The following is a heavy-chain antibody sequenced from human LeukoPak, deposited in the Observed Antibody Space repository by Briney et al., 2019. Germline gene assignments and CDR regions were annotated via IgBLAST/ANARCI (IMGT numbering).Heavy chain of an antibody. CDR1: GGSISSYY. CDR3: ARSPIVGATTFDY. Sequence: PSETLSLTGTVSGGSISSYYWSWIRQPPGKGLEWIGYIYYSGSTNYNPSLKSRVTISVDTSKNQFSLKLSSVTAADTAVYYCARSPIVGATTFDYWGQGTLVTVSS. CDR2: IYYSGST. J-gene: IGHJ4*02. V-gene: IGHV4-59*01. D-gene: IGHD1-26*01.